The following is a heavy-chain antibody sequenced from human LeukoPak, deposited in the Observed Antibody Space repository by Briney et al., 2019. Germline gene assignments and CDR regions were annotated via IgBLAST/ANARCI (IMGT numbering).Heavy chain of an antibody. D-gene: IGHD3-22*01. CDR1: GFTVSSNY. CDR2: TYSGGTT. V-gene: IGHV3-53*01. J-gene: IGHJ4*02. CDR3: ARSGGRGYYPHYFDY. Sequence: GGSLRLSCAASGFTVSSNYMSWVRQAPGKGLEWVSVTYSGGTTYYADSVKGRFTISRDNSKNTLYLQMNSLRAEDTAVYYCARSGGRGYYPHYFDYWGQGTLVTVYS.